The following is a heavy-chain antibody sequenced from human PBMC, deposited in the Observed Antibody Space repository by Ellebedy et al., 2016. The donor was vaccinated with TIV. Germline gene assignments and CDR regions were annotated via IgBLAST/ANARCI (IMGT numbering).Heavy chain of an antibody. Sequence: PGGSLRLSCAASGFSVSSYFMSWVRQAPGKGLEWVSIIYNDGGTNYTDSVRGRFTISRDNSKNTLYLQMNNLRAGDTAVYFCARDPGGGGDYGDNWFDPWGQGTLVTASS. D-gene: IGHD4-17*01. CDR1: GFSVSSYF. V-gene: IGHV3-66*01. CDR2: IYNDGGT. J-gene: IGHJ5*02. CDR3: ARDPGGGGDYGDNWFDP.